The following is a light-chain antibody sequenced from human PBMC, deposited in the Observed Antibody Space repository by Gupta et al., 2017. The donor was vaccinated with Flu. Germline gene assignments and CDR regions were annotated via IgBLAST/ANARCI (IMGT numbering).Light chain of an antibody. CDR2: EAC. CDR1: QETSRW. V-gene: IGKV1-33*01. J-gene: IGKJ2*01. Sequence: PSPLSATVGDRVNINCQESQETSRWVKGYHLHPGKVTKLMIHEACKWNRGVPTRVGGRGSGTDVNLTITGLQPEDAGTFSCQQRENTPYTFGQGTKLEI. CDR3: QQRENTPYT.